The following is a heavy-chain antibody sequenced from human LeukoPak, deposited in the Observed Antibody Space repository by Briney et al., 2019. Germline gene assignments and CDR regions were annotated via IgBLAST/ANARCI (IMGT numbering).Heavy chain of an antibody. V-gene: IGHV4-39*01. CDR2: FYYSGNT. Sequence: SDTLSLTRTVSGGSISSSSYYCGWVRQPPGKGLEWVGSFYYSGNTYYNPSLKSRVTISVDTSKNQFSLKLSSVTAADSAFYYCARLGAVAGTRPLPESWGQGTLVTVSS. CDR3: ARLGAVAGTRPLPES. CDR1: GGSISSSSYY. D-gene: IGHD6-19*01. J-gene: IGHJ4*02.